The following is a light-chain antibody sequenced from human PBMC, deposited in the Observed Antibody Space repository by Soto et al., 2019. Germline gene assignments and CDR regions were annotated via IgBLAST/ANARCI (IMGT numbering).Light chain of an antibody. V-gene: IGKV1-39*01. CDR2: AAS. Sequence: DIQMTQSPSSLSASVGDRVIITCRASQSISSYLNWYQQKPGKAPKLLIYAASSLLSGVPSRFSGSGSGTDFTLTISSLQPEDFATYYCQQSYSTPLTFGGGTKVEIK. CDR1: QSISSY. CDR3: QQSYSTPLT. J-gene: IGKJ4*01.